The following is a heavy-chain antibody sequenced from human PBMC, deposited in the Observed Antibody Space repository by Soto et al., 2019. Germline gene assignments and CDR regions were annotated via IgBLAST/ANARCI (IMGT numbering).Heavy chain of an antibody. CDR2: IYYSGST. J-gene: IGHJ4*02. CDR1: RDSISNYY. D-gene: IGHD3-10*01. Sequence: ASETLSLTCTVSRDSISNYYWSWIRQPPGKGLEWIGYIYYSGSTNYNPSLKSRVTISVDTSKNQFSLKLSSVTAADTAVYYCARDLYYYGSGFDYWGQGTLVT. CDR3: ARDLYYYGSGFDY. V-gene: IGHV4-59*01.